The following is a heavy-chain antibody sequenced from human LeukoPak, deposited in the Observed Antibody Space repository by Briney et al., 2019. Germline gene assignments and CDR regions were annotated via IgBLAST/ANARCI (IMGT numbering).Heavy chain of an antibody. D-gene: IGHD6-19*01. CDR1: GFTFTTYW. J-gene: IGHJ4*02. CDR3: ARSSGWYDY. CDR2: INSDGSST. Sequence: GGSLRLSCAASGFTFTTYWMHWVRQAPGKGLVWVSGINSDGSSTNYADSVKGRFAISRDNAKNTLYLQMNSLRDEDTAVYHCARSSGWYDYWGQGTLVTVSS. V-gene: IGHV3-74*01.